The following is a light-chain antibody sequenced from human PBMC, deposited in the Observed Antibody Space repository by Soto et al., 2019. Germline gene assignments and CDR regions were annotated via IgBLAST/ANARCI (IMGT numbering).Light chain of an antibody. CDR3: NSYTGTSNV. Sequence: QSVLTQPPSASGSLGQSVTISCTGTSSDVGAYKYVSWYQQHPGKAPKLIIYEVSERPSGVPDRFSGSKSGNTASLTVSGLQAEDEADYYCNSYTGTSNVFGNGTKVTVL. V-gene: IGLV2-8*01. CDR2: EVS. J-gene: IGLJ1*01. CDR1: SSDVGAYKY.